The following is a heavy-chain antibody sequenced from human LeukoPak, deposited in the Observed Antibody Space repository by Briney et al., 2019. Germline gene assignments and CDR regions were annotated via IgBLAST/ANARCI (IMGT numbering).Heavy chain of an antibody. Sequence: SETLSLTCTVSGGSISSGVYYWSWIRQPPGKGLEWIGYIYYSGSTTYNPSLKSRVTISVDTSKNQFSLKLSSVTAADTAVYYCARVPGRWLHSYFDYWGQGTLVTVSS. CDR3: ARVPGRWLHSYFDY. CDR2: IYYSGST. D-gene: IGHD5-24*01. V-gene: IGHV4-61*08. CDR1: GGSISSGVYY. J-gene: IGHJ4*02.